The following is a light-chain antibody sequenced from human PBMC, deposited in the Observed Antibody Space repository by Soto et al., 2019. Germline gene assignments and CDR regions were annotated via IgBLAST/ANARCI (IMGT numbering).Light chain of an antibody. CDR3: CSFTGTSNYYV. V-gene: IGLV2-23*01. CDR1: SSDVGSYNL. CDR2: EGT. J-gene: IGLJ1*01. Sequence: QSVLTQPASVSGSPGQSITISCTGTSSDVGSYNLVSWYQQHPGKAPKLIICEGTKRPSGVSNRFSGSKSGNTASLTISGLQAEDEADYYCCSFTGTSNYYVFGTGTKSPS.